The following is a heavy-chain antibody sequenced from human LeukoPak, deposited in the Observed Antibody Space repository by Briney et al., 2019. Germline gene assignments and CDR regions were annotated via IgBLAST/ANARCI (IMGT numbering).Heavy chain of an antibody. V-gene: IGHV3-30-3*01. D-gene: IGHD3-22*01. CDR2: ISYDGSNK. CDR1: GFTFSSYA. J-gene: IGHJ6*02. CDR3: ARDYGDYYDSSSYYYGMDV. Sequence: GGSLRLSCAASGFTFSSYAMHWVRQAPGKGREWVAVISYDGSNKYYADSVKGRFTISRDNSKNTLYLPMNSLRAEDTAVYYCARDYGDYYDSSSYYYGMDVWGQGTTVTVSS.